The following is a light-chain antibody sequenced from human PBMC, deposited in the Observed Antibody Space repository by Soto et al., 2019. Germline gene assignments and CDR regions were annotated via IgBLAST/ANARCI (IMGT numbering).Light chain of an antibody. CDR3: QQYNTWPWT. CDR2: GAS. Sequence: DTVMTQSPATLSVSPGERATVSCMASQSLSSNLAWYQQKPGQAPRLLIIGASERVTGIPARFSGSGSGTEFTLSISSLQSDDLAVYYCQQYNTWPWTFGQGTKVDIK. CDR1: QSLSSN. J-gene: IGKJ1*01. V-gene: IGKV3-15*01.